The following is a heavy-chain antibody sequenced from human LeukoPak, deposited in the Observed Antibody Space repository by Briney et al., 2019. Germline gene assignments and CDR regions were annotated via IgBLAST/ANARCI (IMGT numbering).Heavy chain of an antibody. CDR1: GFTFSDYY. CDR2: ISSSGSTI. J-gene: IGHJ4*02. V-gene: IGHV3-11*01. CDR3: AKDYLTYYYDSSGYHGGVFDY. Sequence: GGSLRLSCAASGFTFSDYYMSWIRQAPGKGLEWVSYISSSGSTIYYADSVKGRFTISRDNSKNTLYLQMNSLRAEDTAVYYCAKDYLTYYYDSSGYHGGVFDYWGQGTLVTVSS. D-gene: IGHD3-22*01.